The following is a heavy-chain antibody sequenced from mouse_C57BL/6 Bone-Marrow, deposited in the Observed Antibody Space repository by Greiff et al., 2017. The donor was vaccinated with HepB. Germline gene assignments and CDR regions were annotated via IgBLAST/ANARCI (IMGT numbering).Heavy chain of an antibody. V-gene: IGHV1-19*01. CDR3: ASEDYGNPGFAY. Sequence: EVKLVESGPVLVKPGASVKMSCKASGYTFTDYYMNWVKQSHGKSLEWIGVINPYNGGTSYNQKFKGKATLTVDKSSSTAYMELNSLTSEDSAVYYCASEDYGNPGFAYWGQGTLVTVSA. CDR2: INPYNGGT. CDR1: GYTFTDYY. J-gene: IGHJ3*01. D-gene: IGHD2-1*01.